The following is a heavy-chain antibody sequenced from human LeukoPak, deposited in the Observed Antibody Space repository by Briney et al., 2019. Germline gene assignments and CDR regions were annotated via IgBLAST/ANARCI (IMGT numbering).Heavy chain of an antibody. D-gene: IGHD6-19*01. J-gene: IGHJ4*02. CDR1: GGSFSGYY. Sequence: PSETLSLTCAVYGGSFSGYYWSWIRQPPGKGLEWIGEINHSGSTNYNPSLRSRVTISVDTSKNQFSLKLSSVTAADTAVYYCARVSVAGTIAYWGQGTLVTVSS. CDR2: INHSGST. V-gene: IGHV4-34*01. CDR3: ARVSVAGTIAY.